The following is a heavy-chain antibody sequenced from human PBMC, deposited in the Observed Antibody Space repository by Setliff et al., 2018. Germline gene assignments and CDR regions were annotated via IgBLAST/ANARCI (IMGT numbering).Heavy chain of an antibody. CDR1: GGTFTSYT. CDR2: IIPMFGAA. D-gene: IGHD1-26*01. V-gene: IGHV1-69*13. CDR3: ARDGSGVGQSNAFAI. J-gene: IGHJ3*02. Sequence: ASVKVSCKASGGTFTSYTISWVRQAPGQGLEWMGGIIPMFGAANYARMFQDRVTITADDSTTTAYLELTGLTSEDTAVYFCARDGSGVGQSNAFAIWGPGTMVTVSS.